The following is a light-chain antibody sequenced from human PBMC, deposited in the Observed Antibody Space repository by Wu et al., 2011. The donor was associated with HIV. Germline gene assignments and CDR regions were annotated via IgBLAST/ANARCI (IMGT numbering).Light chain of an antibody. CDR2: STS. J-gene: IGKJ4*01. V-gene: IGKV1-39*01. CDR3: QQTYNSPFT. Sequence: KAPKLLVHSTSTLQDWVQSRFSGSGSGTYFTLTISSLQLEDSGTYYCQQTYNSPFTFGGGTKVEI.